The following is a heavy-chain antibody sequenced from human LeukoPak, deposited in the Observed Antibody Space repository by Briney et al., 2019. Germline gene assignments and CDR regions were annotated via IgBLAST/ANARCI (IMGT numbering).Heavy chain of an antibody. CDR1: GYSFTSYW. D-gene: IGHD2-21*01. CDR2: IYPGDSDT. Sequence: GESLKISCKGSGYSFTSYWIGWVRQMPGKGLEWMGIIYPGDSDTRYSPSFQGQVTISADKSISTAYLQWSSLKASDTAMYCCATSSPTLCGGDCYMRRDAFDIWGQGTMVTVSS. CDR3: ATSSPTLCGGDCYMRRDAFDI. V-gene: IGHV5-51*01. J-gene: IGHJ3*02.